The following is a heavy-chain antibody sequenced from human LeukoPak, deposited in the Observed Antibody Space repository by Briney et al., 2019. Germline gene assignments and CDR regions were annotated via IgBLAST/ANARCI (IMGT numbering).Heavy chain of an antibody. CDR2: MNPNSGST. V-gene: IGHV1-8*03. CDR1: GYTFTSYD. Sequence: GAPVKVSCKASGYTFTSYDINWVRQATGQGLEWMGWMNPNSGSTGYAQKFQGRVTITRNTSISTAYMELSGLRSEDTAVYYCARGRSTGYPYYFEYWGQGTLVTVSS. CDR3: ARGRSTGYPYYFEY. D-gene: IGHD5-12*01. J-gene: IGHJ4*02.